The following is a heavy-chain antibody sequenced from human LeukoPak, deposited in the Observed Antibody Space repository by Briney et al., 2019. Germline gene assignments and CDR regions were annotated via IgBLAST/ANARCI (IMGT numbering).Heavy chain of an antibody. CDR3: ARALLTYYYDSSGYYSRLQNAFDI. V-gene: IGHV4-39*07. D-gene: IGHD3-22*01. Sequence: SETLSLTCTVSGGSISSSSYYWGWIRQPPGKGLEWIGSIYYSGSTYYNPSLKSRVTISVDTSKNQFSLKLSSVTAADTAVYYCARALLTYYYDSSGYYSRLQNAFDIWGQGTMVAVSS. J-gene: IGHJ3*02. CDR2: IYYSGST. CDR1: GGSISSSSYY.